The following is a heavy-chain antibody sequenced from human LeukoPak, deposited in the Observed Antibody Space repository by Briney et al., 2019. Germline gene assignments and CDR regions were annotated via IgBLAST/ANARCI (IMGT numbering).Heavy chain of an antibody. CDR1: GFTFSGYS. CDR3: ARGDIVAIVGAYYYYMAV. D-gene: IGHD5-12*01. V-gene: IGHV3-21*06. CDR2: ISSSSSYI. Sequence: PGGSLRLSCAASGFTFSGYSMNWVRQAPGKGLEWVSFISSSSSYIYYADSVKGRFTISRDNAKNSLYLQLNSLRAEDTAVYYCARGDIVAIVGAYYYYMAVWGKGSTVTVSS. J-gene: IGHJ6*03.